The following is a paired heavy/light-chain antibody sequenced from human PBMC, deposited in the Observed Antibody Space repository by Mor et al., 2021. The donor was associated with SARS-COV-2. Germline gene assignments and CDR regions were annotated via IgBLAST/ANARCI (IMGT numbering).Light chain of an antibody. CDR3: QQYYSYPLT. CDR2: AAS. Sequence: AIRMTQSPSSFSASTGDRVTITCRASQGISSYLAWYQQKPGKAPKLLIYAASTLQSGVPSRFSGSGSGTDFTLTISCLQSEDFATYYCQQYYSYPLTFGQGTRLEIK. V-gene: IGKV1-8*01. CDR1: QGISSY. J-gene: IGKJ5*01.
Heavy chain of an antibody. Sequence: EVQLLESGGGLVQPGGSLRLSCAASGFTFSSYAMSWVRQAPGKGLEWVSAISGSGGSTYYADSVKGRFTISRDNSKNTLYLQMNSLRAEDTAVYYCAKDYFGATIAPLYNWFDPWGQGTLVTVSS. V-gene: IGHV3-23*01. CDR1: GFTFSSYA. J-gene: IGHJ5*02. D-gene: IGHD1-26*01. CDR3: AKDYFGATIAPLYNWFDP. CDR2: ISGSGGST.